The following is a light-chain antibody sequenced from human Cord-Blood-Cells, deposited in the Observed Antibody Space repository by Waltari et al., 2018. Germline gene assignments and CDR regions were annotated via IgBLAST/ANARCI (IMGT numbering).Light chain of an antibody. CDR3: CSYAGSSTV. CDR2: EVS. V-gene: IGLV2-23*02. CDR1: SSDVGSYNL. J-gene: IGLJ2*01. Sequence: QSALTQPASVSGSPGQSITISCTGTSSDVGSYNLVSWYQQHPGKAPKLMIYEVSKRPSGVSNRFSGSKSGNTASLTISVLQAEDEADYYCCSYAGSSTVFGVGTKLTVL.